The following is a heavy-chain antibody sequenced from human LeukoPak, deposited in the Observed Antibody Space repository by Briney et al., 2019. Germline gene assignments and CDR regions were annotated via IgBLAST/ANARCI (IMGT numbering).Heavy chain of an antibody. CDR1: GGSISSSNW. CDR2: IYQRGST. J-gene: IGHJ4*02. V-gene: IGHV4-4*02. CDR3: ARHPESGAFITMLIDY. Sequence: KPSETLSLTCAVSGGSISSSNWWSWVRQPPGKGLEWIGEIYQRGSTNYNPSLKSRVTISVDKSKNQFSLKLSSVTAADTAVYYCARHPESGAFITMLIDYWGQGTLVTVSS. D-gene: IGHD3-10*02.